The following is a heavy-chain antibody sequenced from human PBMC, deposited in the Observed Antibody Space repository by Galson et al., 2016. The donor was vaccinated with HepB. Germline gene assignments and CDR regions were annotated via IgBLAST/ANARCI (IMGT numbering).Heavy chain of an antibody. CDR1: GFTFSSYG. D-gene: IGHD4-11*01. V-gene: IGHV3-33*01. Sequence: SLRLSCAASGFTFSSYGMHWVRQAPGKGLEWVANIWDDGSTKFYADSVKGRFTMSRDNAKNTVYLQLHSLRAEDTAVYYCARDHQDYSKDHYGIDVWGQGTPVTVSS. CDR2: IWDDGSTK. J-gene: IGHJ6*02. CDR3: ARDHQDYSKDHYGIDV.